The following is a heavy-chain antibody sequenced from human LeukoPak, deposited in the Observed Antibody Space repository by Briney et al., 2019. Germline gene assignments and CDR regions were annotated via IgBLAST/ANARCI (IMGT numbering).Heavy chain of an antibody. Sequence: ASVTVSCKASGNTFTDHFMQWVRQAPGQGLEWMGWINVNSGGSHYAQKFQGRVSMTSDTSIATAYMELSGLRSDDTAVYYCASYSDSPKEFDEWGQGTLVSVSS. J-gene: IGHJ4*02. D-gene: IGHD1-26*01. CDR3: ASYSDSPKEFDE. CDR2: INVNSGGS. CDR1: GNTFTDHF. V-gene: IGHV1-2*02.